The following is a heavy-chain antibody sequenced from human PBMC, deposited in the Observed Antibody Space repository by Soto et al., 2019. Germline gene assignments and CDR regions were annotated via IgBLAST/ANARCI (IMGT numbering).Heavy chain of an antibody. CDR2: MSGTAGNT. CDR3: AKKYYFGSGSYVFYFEY. CDR1: GFTFSNYA. Sequence: EVQLLESGGGSVQPGGSLRLSCAASGFTFSNYAMTWVRQPPGKGLEWVSTMSGTAGNTYYADSVKGRFTISRDNSKNTLYLQMNSLRAEDTAVYYCAKKYYFGSGSYVFYFEYWGQGTLVTVSS. V-gene: IGHV3-23*01. D-gene: IGHD3-10*01. J-gene: IGHJ4*02.